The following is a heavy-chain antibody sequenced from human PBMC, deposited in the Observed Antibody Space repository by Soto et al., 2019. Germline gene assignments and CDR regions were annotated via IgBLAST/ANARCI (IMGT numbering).Heavy chain of an antibody. Sequence: GSLRLSCSGSGFTVSSFGMHWVRQAPGKGLEHVSTLSSNGIGTYYADSVKGRFTFSRDTSKNTLYLQMSSLRTEDTAVYYCVKDIGQAAVGIRSPYGLDVWGLGTTVTVSS. J-gene: IGHJ6*02. D-gene: IGHD6-13*01. V-gene: IGHV3-64D*06. CDR3: VKDIGQAAVGIRSPYGLDV. CDR2: LSSNGIGT. CDR1: GFTVSSFG.